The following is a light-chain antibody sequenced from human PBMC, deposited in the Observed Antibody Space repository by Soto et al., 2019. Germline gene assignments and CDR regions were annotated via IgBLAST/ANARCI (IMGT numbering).Light chain of an antibody. CDR2: GES. CDR1: QSVSSSY. V-gene: IGKV3-20*01. CDR3: RQYGRSPIT. J-gene: IGKJ5*01. Sequence: SVLTKSPGTLSLSQGERATLSCRASQSVSSSYLAWYQQKPGQAPRLLIYGESSRATGIPDRFSGSGSGTDFTLTISRLEPEDFAVYYCRQYGRSPITFGQGTRLEVK.